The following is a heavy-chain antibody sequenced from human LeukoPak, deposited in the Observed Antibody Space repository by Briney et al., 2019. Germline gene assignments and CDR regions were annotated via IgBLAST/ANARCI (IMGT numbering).Heavy chain of an antibody. CDR2: INPSGGST. Sequence: ASVKVSCKASGYTFTSYYMHWVRQAPGQGLEWMGIINPSGGSTSYAQKFQGRVTMTRDMSTSTVYMELSSLRSGDTAVYYCARGETIFGVDTPGPYYFDYWGQGTLVTVSS. J-gene: IGHJ4*02. D-gene: IGHD3-3*01. CDR1: GYTFTSYY. CDR3: ARGETIFGVDTPGPYYFDY. V-gene: IGHV1-46*01.